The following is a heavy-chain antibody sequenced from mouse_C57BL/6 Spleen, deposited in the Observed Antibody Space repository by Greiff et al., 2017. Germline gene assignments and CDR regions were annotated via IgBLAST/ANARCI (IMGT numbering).Heavy chain of an antibody. CDR3: ARGLYDGYYGNYFDY. CDR1: GYTFTSYG. D-gene: IGHD2-3*01. J-gene: IGHJ2*01. V-gene: IGHV1-81*01. CDR2: IYPRSGNT. Sequence: QVQLQQSGAELARPGASVKLSCKASGYTFTSYGISWVKQRTGQGLEWIGEIYPRSGNTYYNEKFKGKATLTADKSSSTAYMELRSLTSEDSAVXFCARGLYDGYYGNYFDYWGQGTTLTVSS.